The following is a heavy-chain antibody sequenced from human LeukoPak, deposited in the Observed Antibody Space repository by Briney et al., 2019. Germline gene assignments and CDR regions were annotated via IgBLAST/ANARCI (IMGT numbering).Heavy chain of an antibody. CDR1: GYTFTSYG. CDR2: INPSGGST. J-gene: IGHJ6*03. V-gene: IGHV1-46*01. D-gene: IGHD6-19*01. CDR3: AREGIAVAGSPIYYYYYYMDV. Sequence: ASVKVSCKASGYTFTSYGISWVRQAPGQGLEWMGIINPSGGSTSYAQKFQGRVTMTRDTSTSTVYMELSSLRSEDTAVYYCAREGIAVAGSPIYYYYYYMDVWGKGTTVTVSS.